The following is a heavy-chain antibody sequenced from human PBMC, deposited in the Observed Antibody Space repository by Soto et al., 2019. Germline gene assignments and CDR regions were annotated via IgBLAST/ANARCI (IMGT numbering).Heavy chain of an antibody. J-gene: IGHJ4*02. D-gene: IGHD2-2*02. Sequence: PSETLSLTCTVSGGSVSSYYWSWIRQPPGKGPEWLGYMFYRGSINYNPSLKSRITISIDTSKNQFSLKLSSVTAADTAVYYCATIPATTILTDYWGQGTLVTVSS. V-gene: IGHV4-59*02. CDR2: MFYRGSI. CDR3: ATIPATTILTDY. CDR1: GGSVSSYY.